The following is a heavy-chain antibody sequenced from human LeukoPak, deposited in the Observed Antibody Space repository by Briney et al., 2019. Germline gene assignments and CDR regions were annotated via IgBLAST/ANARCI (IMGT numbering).Heavy chain of an antibody. CDR1: GGSISSYY. CDR3: AGWGSNGTGGYNWFDP. CDR2: IYYSGST. V-gene: IGHV4-59*01. J-gene: IGHJ5*02. Sequence: SETLSLTCTVSGGSISSYYWSWIRQPPEKGLEWIGYIYYSGSTNYNPSLKSRVTISVDTPKKQFSLKLSSVTAADTAVYYCAGWGSNGTGGYNWFDPGGQGPLATVSS. D-gene: IGHD3-10*01.